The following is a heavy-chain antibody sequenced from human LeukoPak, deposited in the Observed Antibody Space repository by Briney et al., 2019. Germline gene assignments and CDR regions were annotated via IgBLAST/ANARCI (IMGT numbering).Heavy chain of an antibody. CDR1: GFIFSSYA. CDR2: ISRNGDST. Sequence: GGSLRLSCSASGFIFSSYAIHCVRQAPGKGLEYVSTISRNGDSTYYSNSVKGRFTISRDNSKNTLYLQMGSLRVEDMAVYYCARGGISVAGTADYWGQGTLVTVSS. J-gene: IGHJ4*02. D-gene: IGHD6-19*01. V-gene: IGHV3-64*01. CDR3: ARGGISVAGTADY.